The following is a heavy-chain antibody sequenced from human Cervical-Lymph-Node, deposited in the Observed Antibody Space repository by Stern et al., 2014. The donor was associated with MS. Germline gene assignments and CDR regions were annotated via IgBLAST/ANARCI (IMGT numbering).Heavy chain of an antibody. CDR3: AIAVRELGT. CDR1: GFTFSNYW. V-gene: IGHV3-7*01. D-gene: IGHD1-7*01. Sequence: EVQLVESGGGLVKPGASLRLSCAVSGFTFSNYWMTWVRQAPGQGLEWVACIKTDGSEKCYVESVKGRFTISRDNAKNALYLQINSLRADDTAVYYCAIAVRELGTWGQGTLVTVSS. CDR2: IKTDGSEK. J-gene: IGHJ5*02.